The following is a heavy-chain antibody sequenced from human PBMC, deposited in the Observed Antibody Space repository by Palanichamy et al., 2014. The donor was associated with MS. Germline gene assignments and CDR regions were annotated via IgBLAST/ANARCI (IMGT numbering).Heavy chain of an antibody. Sequence: QVQLQESGPGLVKPSQTLSLTCTVSGGSLKSGDYFWTWIRQSPGKGLEWIGYIYPSGTTYYSPSLKSRVTISMDSSNSQFSLKVTSVTAADTAMYFCGSRSHPMATITPPAIWGQGTLVTVSA. J-gene: IGHJ4*02. V-gene: IGHV4-30-4*01. D-gene: IGHD5-24*01. CDR3: GSRSHPMATITPPAI. CDR1: GGSLKSGDYF. CDR2: IYPSGTT.